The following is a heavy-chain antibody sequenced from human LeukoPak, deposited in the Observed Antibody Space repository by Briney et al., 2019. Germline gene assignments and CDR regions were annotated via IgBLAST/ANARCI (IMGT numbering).Heavy chain of an antibody. CDR3: ARLIAARVYYYYHYMDV. Sequence: PSETLSLTCAVYGGSFSGYYWSWIRQPPGKGLEWIGEINHSGSTNYNPSLKSRVTISVDTSKNQFSLKLSSVTAADTAVYYCARLIAARVYYYYHYMDVWGKGTTVTVSS. V-gene: IGHV4-34*01. CDR1: GGSFSGYY. D-gene: IGHD6-6*01. J-gene: IGHJ6*03. CDR2: INHSGST.